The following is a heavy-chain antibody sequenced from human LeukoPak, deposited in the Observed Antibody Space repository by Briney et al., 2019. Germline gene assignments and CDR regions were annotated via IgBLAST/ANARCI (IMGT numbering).Heavy chain of an antibody. J-gene: IGHJ2*01. D-gene: IGHD2-21*02. CDR2: ISSSGSTI. V-gene: IGHV3-11*01. CDR3: ARDGQRAVVVTASFDL. Sequence: GGSLRLSCAASGFTFSDYYMSWIRQAPGKGLEWVSYISSSGSTICYADSVKGRFTISRDNAKNSLYLQMNSLRAEDTAVYYCARDGQRAVVVTASFDLWGRGTLVTVSS. CDR1: GFTFSDYY.